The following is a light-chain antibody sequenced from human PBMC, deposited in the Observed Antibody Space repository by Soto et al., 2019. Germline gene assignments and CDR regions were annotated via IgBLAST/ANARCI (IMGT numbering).Light chain of an antibody. J-gene: IGLJ7*01. V-gene: IGLV2-14*01. CDR2: EVI. Sequence: QSVLTQPASVSGSPGQSITISCTGTSSDVGRYDYVSWYQQHPGKAPKLMIYEVINRPSGVSNRFSGSKSGNTASLTISGLQAEDEADYYCTSYTSSASSHVVFGGGTQMTVL. CDR1: SSDVGRYDY. CDR3: TSYTSSASSHVV.